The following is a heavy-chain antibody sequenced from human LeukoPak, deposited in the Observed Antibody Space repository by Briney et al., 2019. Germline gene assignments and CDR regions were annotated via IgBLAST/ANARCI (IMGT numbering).Heavy chain of an antibody. CDR3: ARARYYDFWSGYYIYYYMDV. CDR2: IYYSGST. V-gene: IGHV4-59*01. Sequence: KPSETLSLTCTVSGGSISSYYWSWIRQPPGKGLDWIGYIYYSGSTNYNPSLKSRVTISVDTSKNQFSLKLSSVTAADTAVYYCARARYYDFWSGYYIYYYMDVWGKGTTVTVSS. J-gene: IGHJ6*03. CDR1: GGSISSYY. D-gene: IGHD3-3*01.